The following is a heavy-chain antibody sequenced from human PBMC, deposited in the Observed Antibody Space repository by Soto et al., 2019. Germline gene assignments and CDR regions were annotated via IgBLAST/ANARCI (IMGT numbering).Heavy chain of an antibody. CDR2: ISFDGSNE. Sequence: PGGSLRLPCTASGFTFSSYSMHRVSKAPAMGLEWVAVISFDGSNEYYADSVKGRFTISRDNSKNTLYLQMNSLRAEDTAVYYCARDRCSGGSCYSFGYWGQGTLVTVSS. D-gene: IGHD2-15*01. V-gene: IGHV3-30-3*01. J-gene: IGHJ4*02. CDR3: ARDRCSGGSCYSFGY. CDR1: GFTFSSYS.